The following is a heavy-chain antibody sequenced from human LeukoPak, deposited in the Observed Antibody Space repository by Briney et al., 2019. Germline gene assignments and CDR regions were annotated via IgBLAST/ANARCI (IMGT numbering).Heavy chain of an antibody. CDR3: ARVSAYCGGDCYDDAFDI. CDR1: GYTFTSYD. V-gene: IGHV1-8*01. CDR2: MNPNSGNT. D-gene: IGHD2-21*02. Sequence: ASVKVSCKASGYTFTSYDINWVRQATGQGLEWMGWMNPNSGNTGYAQKFQGRVTMTRNTSISTAYMELSSLRSEDTAVYYCARVSAYCGGDCYDDAFDIWGQGTMVTVSS. J-gene: IGHJ3*02.